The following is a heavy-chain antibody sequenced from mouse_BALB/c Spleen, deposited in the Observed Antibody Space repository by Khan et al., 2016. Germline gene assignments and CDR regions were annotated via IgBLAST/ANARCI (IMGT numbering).Heavy chain of an antibody. Sequence: QVRLQQSGAELAKPGASVKMSCKASGYTFTSYWMHWVKQRPGQGLEWIGYINPSTGSTKYTQKFKDKATLTADQSSRTAYMQLSSLTSEDSAVYYCSISGNYYFDYLGQGTTLTGSS. CDR1: GYTFTSYW. CDR2: INPSTGST. D-gene: IGHD2-1*01. CDR3: SISGNYYFDY. J-gene: IGHJ2*01. V-gene: IGHV1-7*01.